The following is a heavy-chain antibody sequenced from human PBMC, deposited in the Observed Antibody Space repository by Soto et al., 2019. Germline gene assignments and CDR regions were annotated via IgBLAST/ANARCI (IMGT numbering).Heavy chain of an antibody. Sequence: SETLSLTCTVSGGSISSGGYYWSWIRQHPGKGLEWIGYIYYSGSTYYNPSLKSRVTISVDTSKNQFSLKLSSVTAADTAVYYCARDKKGYYYGSGSYYSPPRGMDVWGQGTTVTVSS. CDR2: IYYSGST. J-gene: IGHJ6*02. V-gene: IGHV4-31*03. D-gene: IGHD3-10*01. CDR3: ARDKKGYYYGSGSYYSPPRGMDV. CDR1: GGSISSGGYY.